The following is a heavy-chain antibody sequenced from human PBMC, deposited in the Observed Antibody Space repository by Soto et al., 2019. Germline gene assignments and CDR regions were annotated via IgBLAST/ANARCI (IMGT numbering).Heavy chain of an antibody. CDR3: ARSYYDILTGLGGGDAFDI. J-gene: IGHJ3*02. Sequence: EVQLVETGGGLIQPGGSLRLSCAASGFTVSSNYMSWVRQAPGKGLEWVSVIYSGGSTYYADSVKGRFTISRDNSKNPLYLQMNSLGAEDTAVYYCARSYYDILTGLGGGDAFDIWGQGTMVTVSS. D-gene: IGHD3-9*01. V-gene: IGHV3-53*02. CDR2: IYSGGST. CDR1: GFTVSSNY.